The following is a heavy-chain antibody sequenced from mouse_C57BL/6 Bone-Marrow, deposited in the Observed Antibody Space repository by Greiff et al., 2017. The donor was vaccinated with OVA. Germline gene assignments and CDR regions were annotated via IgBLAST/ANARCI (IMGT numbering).Heavy chain of an antibody. CDR3: ANGDSSGHFAY. Sequence: EVQLQQSGPELVKPGASVKISCKASGYTFTDYYMNWVKQSHGKSLEWIGDINPNNGGTSYNQKFKGKATLTVDKSSSTAYMELRSLTSEDSAVYYCANGDSSGHFAYWGQGTLVTVSA. D-gene: IGHD3-2*02. CDR2: INPNNGGT. J-gene: IGHJ3*01. CDR1: GYTFTDYY. V-gene: IGHV1-26*01.